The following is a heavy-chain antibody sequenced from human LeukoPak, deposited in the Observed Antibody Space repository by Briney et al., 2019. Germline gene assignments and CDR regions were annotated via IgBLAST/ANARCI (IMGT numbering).Heavy chain of an antibody. V-gene: IGHV3-9*01. CDR2: ISWNRGSI. CDR1: GFTFDDYA. Sequence: GGSLRLSCAASGFTFDDYAMHWVRQAPGKGLEWVSGISWNRGSIGYADSVKGRFTISRDNAKNSLYLQMNSLRAEDTALYYCAKDAADYYGSGRISNGSDYYGMDVWGQGTTVTVSS. D-gene: IGHD3-10*01. J-gene: IGHJ6*02. CDR3: AKDAADYYGSGRISNGSDYYGMDV.